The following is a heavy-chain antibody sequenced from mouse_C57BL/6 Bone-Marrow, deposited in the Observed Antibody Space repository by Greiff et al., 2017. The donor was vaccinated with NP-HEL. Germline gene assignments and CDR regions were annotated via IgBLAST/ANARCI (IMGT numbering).Heavy chain of an antibody. J-gene: IGHJ2*01. CDR1: GFTFSSYG. CDR2: ISSGGSYT. Sequence: EVHLVESGGDLVKPGGSLKLSCAASGFTFSSYGMSWVRQTPDKRLEWVATISSGGSYTYYPDSVKGRFTISRDNAKNTLYLQMSSLKSEDTAMYYCARQEGPIFDYWGQGTTLTVSS. V-gene: IGHV5-6*01. CDR3: ARQEGPIFDY. D-gene: IGHD3-3*01.